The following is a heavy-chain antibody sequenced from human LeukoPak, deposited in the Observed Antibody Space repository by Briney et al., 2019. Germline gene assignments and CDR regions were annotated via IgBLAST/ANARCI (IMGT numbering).Heavy chain of an antibody. Sequence: GGTLRLSCAASRFAFSGYWRHWVRHAPEKGLMWVSRINSDGSGTNYADSVKGRFTISRDNAKNILYLKMNSLGAEDAAVYYCARSDSGQIDFWGQGTLVTVSS. D-gene: IGHD5-12*01. CDR1: RFAFSGYW. V-gene: IGHV3-74*01. CDR3: ARSDSGQIDF. J-gene: IGHJ4*02. CDR2: INSDGSGT.